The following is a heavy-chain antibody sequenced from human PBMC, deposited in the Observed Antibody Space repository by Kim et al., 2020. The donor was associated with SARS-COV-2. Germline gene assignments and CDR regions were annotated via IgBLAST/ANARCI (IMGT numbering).Heavy chain of an antibody. J-gene: IGHJ2*01. CDR3: TTGELRWFGVRNWYFDL. CDR1: GFTFSNAW. D-gene: IGHD3-10*01. V-gene: IGHV3-15*01. CDR2: IKSKTDGGTT. Sequence: GGSLRLSCAASGFTFSNAWMNWVRQAPGKGLEWVGRIKSKTDGGTTDYAAPVKGRFTISRDDSKNTLYLQMNSLKTEDTAVYYCTTGELRWFGVRNWYFDLWGRGTLVTVSS.